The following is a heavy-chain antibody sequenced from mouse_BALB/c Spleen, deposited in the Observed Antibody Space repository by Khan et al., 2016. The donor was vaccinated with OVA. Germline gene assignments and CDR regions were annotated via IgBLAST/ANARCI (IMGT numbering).Heavy chain of an antibody. D-gene: IGHD3-3*01. CDR2: INPKNGVT. CDR3: ARDAGRY. J-gene: IGHJ4*01. V-gene: IGHV1-18*01. Sequence: EVQLQESGPELVKPGASVKISCKTSGYTFTECTLHWVKQSHGKSLEWIGVINPKNGVTSYNQKFKGKATLTVDKSSSTAYMEFRSLTSEDSAVYYCARDAGRYWGQGTSVTVSS. CDR1: GYTFTECT.